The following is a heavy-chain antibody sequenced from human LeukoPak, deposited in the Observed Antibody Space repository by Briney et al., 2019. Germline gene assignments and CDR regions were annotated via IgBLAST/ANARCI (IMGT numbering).Heavy chain of an antibody. D-gene: IGHD3-10*01. CDR2: INDYTGNT. Sequence: SETLSLTCDVFGGSFTDYFWTWIRQSPGKGLEWIGEINDYTGNTNYNPSLNSRVSISLEKSKNQFSLELRSVTAADTAVYYCARGGGGITMVRGVIPRRFDPWGQGTLVTVSS. V-gene: IGHV4-34*01. CDR3: ARGGGGITMVRGVIPRRFDP. CDR1: GGSFTDYF. J-gene: IGHJ5*02.